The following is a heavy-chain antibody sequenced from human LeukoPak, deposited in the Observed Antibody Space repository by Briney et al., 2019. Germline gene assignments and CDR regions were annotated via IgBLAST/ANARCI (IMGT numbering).Heavy chain of an antibody. CDR3: ARNGDYYEKSGYYYLFDF. J-gene: IGHJ4*02. Sequence: TSETLSLTCTVSGGSINNFYWSWIRQPPGKGLEYIGYIYYSGSANYNPSLKSRVTISVDPSKNQFSLKLSSVTAADTAVYYCARNGDYYEKSGYYYLFDFWGQGTLVTVSS. V-gene: IGHV4-59*01. D-gene: IGHD3-22*01. CDR2: IYYSGSA. CDR1: GGSINNFY.